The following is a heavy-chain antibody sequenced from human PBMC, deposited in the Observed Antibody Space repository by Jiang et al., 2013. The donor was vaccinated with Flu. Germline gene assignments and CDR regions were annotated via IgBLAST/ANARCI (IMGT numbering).Heavy chain of an antibody. CDR2: ISYDDSTK. CDR1: GFTFSDFA. V-gene: IGHV3-30-3*01. CDR3: ARRGESHDAFDI. Sequence: VESGGGVVQPGRSLRLSCAASGFTFSDFAMHWVRQAPGKGLQWVAIISYDDSTKYYGGSVKGRFTISRDTSKNTLYLQMNSLRPEDTAVYYCARRGESHDAFDIWGPRDNGHRLF. D-gene: IGHD7-27*01. J-gene: IGHJ3*02.